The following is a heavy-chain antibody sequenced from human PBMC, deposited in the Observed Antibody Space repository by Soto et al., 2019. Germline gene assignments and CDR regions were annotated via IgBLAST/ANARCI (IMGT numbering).Heavy chain of an antibody. V-gene: IGHV3-7*01. CDR3: ARDRFTIFGVVIPHFDY. CDR1: GFTFSGYW. CDR2: IKQDGSEK. J-gene: IGHJ4*02. D-gene: IGHD3-3*01. Sequence: GGPLRLSCAASGFTFSGYWMSWVRQAPGKGLEWVANIKQDGSEKYYVDSVKGRFTISRDNAKNSLYLQMNSLRAEDTAVYYCARDRFTIFGVVIPHFDYWGQGTLVTVSS.